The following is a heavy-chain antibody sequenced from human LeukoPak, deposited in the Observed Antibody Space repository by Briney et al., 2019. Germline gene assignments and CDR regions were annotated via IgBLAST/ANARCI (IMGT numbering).Heavy chain of an antibody. Sequence: SQTLSLTCTVSGGSISSGGYYWSWIRQPPGKGLEWIGYIYHSGSTYYNPSLKSRVTISVDRSKNQFSLKLSSVTAADTAVYYCARGTNQYSSSWKAFDIWGQGTMVTVSS. J-gene: IGHJ3*02. CDR2: IYHSGST. CDR3: ARGTNQYSSSWKAFDI. V-gene: IGHV4-30-2*01. CDR1: GGSISSGGYY. D-gene: IGHD6-13*01.